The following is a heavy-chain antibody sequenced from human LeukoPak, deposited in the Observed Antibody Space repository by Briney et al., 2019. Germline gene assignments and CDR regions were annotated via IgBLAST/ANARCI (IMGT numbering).Heavy chain of an antibody. J-gene: IGHJ4*02. V-gene: IGHV3-33*06. CDR2: IWNDGSNR. D-gene: IGHD4-11*01. CDR3: AKDAQRGFDYSNSLEY. CDR1: GFTSSHYG. Sequence: GGSLRLSCVASGFTSSHYGMHWVRQAPGKGLEWVAVIWNDGSNRYYADSVKGRFTISRDNSKNTVYLQMNSLRAADTSVYYCAKDAQRGFDYSNSLEYWGQGTLVTVSS.